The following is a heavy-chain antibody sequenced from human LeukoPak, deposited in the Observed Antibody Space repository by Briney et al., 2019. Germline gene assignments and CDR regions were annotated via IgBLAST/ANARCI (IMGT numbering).Heavy chain of an antibody. CDR3: ARFGELYPPSLSFDY. D-gene: IGHD3-10*01. Sequence: PGGSLRLSCAASGFTFSSYAMSWVRQAPGKGLEWVSAISGSGGSTYYADSVKGRFTISRDNSKNTLYLQMNSLRAEDTAVYCCARFGELYPPSLSFDYWGQGTLVTVSS. CDR2: ISGSGGST. V-gene: IGHV3-23*01. J-gene: IGHJ4*02. CDR1: GFTFSSYA.